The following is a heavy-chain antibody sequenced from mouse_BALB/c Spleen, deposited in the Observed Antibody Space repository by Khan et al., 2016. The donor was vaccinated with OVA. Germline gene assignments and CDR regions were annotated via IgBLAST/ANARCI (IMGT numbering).Heavy chain of an antibody. CDR2: ISYSGNT. J-gene: IGHJ2*01. Sequence: EVQLQESGPGLVKPSQSLSLTCTVTGYSITSDYAWNWIRQFPGNKLEWMGYISYSGNTKYNPSLKIRISITRVTSENQFFLQLNSVTIEDKATYDCARIYGGDFDYWGQGTTLTVSS. D-gene: IGHD1-1*01. V-gene: IGHV3-2*02. CDR3: ARIYGGDFDY. CDR1: GYSITSDYA.